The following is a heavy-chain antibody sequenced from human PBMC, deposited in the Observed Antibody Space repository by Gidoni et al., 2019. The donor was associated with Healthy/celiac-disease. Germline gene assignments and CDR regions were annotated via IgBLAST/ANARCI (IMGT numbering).Heavy chain of an antibody. Sequence: EVQLVQSGAEVKKPGESLTISCQGSGYSFTSYWIVWVRQMPGKGLEWMGILYPGDSDTRYSPSFQGQVTISADKSISTAYLQWSSLKASDTAMYYCARGGYCSGGSCQGVRDAFDIWGQGTMVTVSS. CDR1: GYSFTSYW. J-gene: IGHJ3*02. CDR2: LYPGDSDT. D-gene: IGHD2-15*01. V-gene: IGHV5-51*03. CDR3: ARGGYCSGGSCQGVRDAFDI.